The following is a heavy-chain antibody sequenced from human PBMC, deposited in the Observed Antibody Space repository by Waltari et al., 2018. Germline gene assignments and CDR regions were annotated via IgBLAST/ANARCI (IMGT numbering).Heavy chain of an antibody. V-gene: IGHV3-13*01. CDR2: ISSTGDT. CDR1: GCTFRSND. CDR3: ATISSVAIH. D-gene: IGHD2-15*01. J-gene: IGHJ6*02. Sequence: EVQLVESGGGLVQPGGSLRLSCAASGCTFRSNDMHWVRQATGKGLEWVSAISSTGDTYYAASVRGRFTISRENAQRSVYLQMNSLRAGDTALYYCATISSVAIHWGQGTTVTVSS.